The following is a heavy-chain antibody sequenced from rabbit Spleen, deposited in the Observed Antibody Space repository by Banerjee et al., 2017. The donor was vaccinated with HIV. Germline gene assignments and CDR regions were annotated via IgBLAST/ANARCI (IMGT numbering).Heavy chain of an antibody. CDR1: GFSFSSSYD. CDR2: IYTGNGKN. Sequence: QEQLVESGGGLVKPGASPTLICTASGFSFSSSYDMCWVRQAPGKGLEWIGFIYTGNGKNYYASWAKGRFTISKTSSTTVTLQVTSLTAADTATYFCTRDAGSGHYIDGYFNLWGPGTLVTVS. CDR3: TRDAGSGHYIDGYFNL. D-gene: IGHD8-1*01. J-gene: IGHJ4*01. V-gene: IGHV1S45*01.